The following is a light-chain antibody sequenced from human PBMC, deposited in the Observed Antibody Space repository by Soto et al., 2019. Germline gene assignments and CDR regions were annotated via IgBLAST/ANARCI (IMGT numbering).Light chain of an antibody. V-gene: IGLV1-40*01. Sequence: QSVLTQPPSVSGAPGQRVTISCTESSSNIGAGYDVHWYQQLPGTAPKLLIYGNSNRPSGVPDRFSGSKSGTSASLAITGLQAEDEADYYCQSYDSSLSGWVFGGGTMLTVL. CDR2: GNS. J-gene: IGLJ3*02. CDR3: QSYDSSLSGWV. CDR1: SSNIGAGYD.